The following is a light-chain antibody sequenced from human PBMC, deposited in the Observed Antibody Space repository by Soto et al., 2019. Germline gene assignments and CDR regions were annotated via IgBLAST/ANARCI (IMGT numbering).Light chain of an antibody. CDR2: DNY. V-gene: IGLV6-57*04. CDR3: QVWDRSNNHVL. CDR1: SGSISSDY. J-gene: IGLJ3*02. Sequence: NFMLTQPHSVSGSPGKTVTISCIRSSGSISSDYVQWYQQRPGSAPTTVIYDNYQRPSGVPDRFSGSNSGSTATLTISRVEAGDEADYYCQVWDRSNNHVLFGGGTKVTVL.